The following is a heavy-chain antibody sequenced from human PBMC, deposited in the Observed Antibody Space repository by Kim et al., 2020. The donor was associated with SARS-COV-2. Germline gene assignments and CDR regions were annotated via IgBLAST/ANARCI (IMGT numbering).Heavy chain of an antibody. CDR3: ARGYYGMNV. V-gene: IGHV3-7*01. Sequence: EEYYVDSVKGRFTISGDNAKNSLYLQMNSLRAEDTGVYYCARGYYGMNVWGQGTTVTVSS. J-gene: IGHJ6*02. CDR2: EE.